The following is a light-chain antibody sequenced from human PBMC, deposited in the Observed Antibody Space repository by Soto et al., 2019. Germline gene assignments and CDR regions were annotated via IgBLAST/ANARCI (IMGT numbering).Light chain of an antibody. CDR2: DVS. CDR1: NSDVGGYNY. J-gene: IGLJ2*01. CDR3: SSDTGNSTLVV. V-gene: IGLV2-14*01. Sequence: QSALTQPASVSGSPGQSITISCTGTNSDVGGYNYVSWYQQHPGKAPKLMIYDVSNRPSGVSNRFSGSKSGNTASLTISGLQAEDEADYYCSSDTGNSTLVVFGGGTKL.